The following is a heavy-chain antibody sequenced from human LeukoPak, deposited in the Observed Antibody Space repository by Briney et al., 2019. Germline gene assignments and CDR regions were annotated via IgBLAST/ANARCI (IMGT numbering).Heavy chain of an antibody. D-gene: IGHD2-8*01. V-gene: IGHV4-34*01. Sequence: KSSETLSLTCAVYGGSFSGYYWSWIRQPPGKGLEWIGEINHSGSTNYNPSLKSRVTISVDTSKNQFSLKLSSVTAADTAVYYCARGTIVLMVYAPMAHFDYWGQGTLVTVSS. CDR1: GGSFSGYY. CDR2: INHSGST. J-gene: IGHJ4*02. CDR3: ARGTIVLMVYAPMAHFDY.